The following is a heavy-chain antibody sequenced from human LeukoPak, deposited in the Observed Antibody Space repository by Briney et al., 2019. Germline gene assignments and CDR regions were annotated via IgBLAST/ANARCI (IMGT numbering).Heavy chain of an antibody. Sequence: TGGSLRLSCAASGFTFSNYGMSWVRQAPGKGLEWVSAISGSGGSTYYADSVKGRFTISRDNSKNTLYLQMNSLRAEDTAVYYCAKDTRQLDALDIWGQGTMVTVSS. V-gene: IGHV3-23*01. D-gene: IGHD6-13*01. J-gene: IGHJ3*02. CDR3: AKDTRQLDALDI. CDR2: ISGSGGST. CDR1: GFTFSNYG.